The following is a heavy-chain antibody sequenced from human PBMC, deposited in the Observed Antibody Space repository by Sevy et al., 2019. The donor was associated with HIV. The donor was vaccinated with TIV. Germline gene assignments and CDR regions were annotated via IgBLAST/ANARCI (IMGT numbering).Heavy chain of an antibody. CDR1: GYTFTGYY. CDR3: ARSISAGNPDAFDI. V-gene: IGHV1-2*02. J-gene: IGHJ3*02. CDR2: INPNSGGT. D-gene: IGHD3-3*02. Sequence: ASVKVSCKASGYTFTGYYMHWVRQAPGQGLEWTGWINPNSGGTNYAQKFQGRVTMTRDTSISTAYMELSRLRSDDTAVYYCARSISAGNPDAFDIWGQGTMVTVSS.